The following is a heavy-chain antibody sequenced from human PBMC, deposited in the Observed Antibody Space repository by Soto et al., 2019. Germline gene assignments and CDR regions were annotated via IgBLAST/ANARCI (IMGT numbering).Heavy chain of an antibody. Sequence: SETLSLTCTVSGGSISSRGFYWGWIRQPPGKGLEWIASIYYSGTTYYNPSLKSRVTISVDTSKTRFSLSLNSVTAADTAVYYCARWNVRRFDYWGQGALVTVSS. D-gene: IGHD1-1*01. V-gene: IGHV4-39*01. CDR3: ARWNVRRFDY. CDR2: IYYSGTT. CDR1: GGSISSRGFY. J-gene: IGHJ4*02.